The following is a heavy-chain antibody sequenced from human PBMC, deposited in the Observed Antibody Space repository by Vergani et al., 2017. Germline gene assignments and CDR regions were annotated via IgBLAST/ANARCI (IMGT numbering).Heavy chain of an antibody. CDR2: ISYDGSNK. CDR1: GFTLSSHA. Sequence: QVQLEESGGGVVQPGRSLRLSCAGSGFTLSSHAMHWVCQPPGTGLERVAVISYDGSNKYYDDSVKGRFTISRDNSKNTLYLQMNSLRATDTAVYYCAILLGTKRGWLVPYSAPFDIWGQGTMVTVSS. V-gene: IGHV3-30*03. J-gene: IGHJ3*02. CDR3: AILLGTKRGWLVPYSAPFDI. D-gene: IGHD6-19*01.